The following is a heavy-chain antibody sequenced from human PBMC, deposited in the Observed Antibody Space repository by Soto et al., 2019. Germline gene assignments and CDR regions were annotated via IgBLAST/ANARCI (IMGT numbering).Heavy chain of an antibody. CDR3: ARVDNWKHEGPYYYYYYMDV. Sequence: ASVKVSCKASGYTFTSYGISWVRQAPGQGLEWMGWISAYNGNTNYAQKLQGRVTMTTDTSRRTAYMELGSLRSDDTAVYYCARVDNWKHEGPYYYYYYMDVWGKGTTVTVSS. J-gene: IGHJ6*03. CDR2: ISAYNGNT. CDR1: GYTFTSYG. V-gene: IGHV1-18*01. D-gene: IGHD1-20*01.